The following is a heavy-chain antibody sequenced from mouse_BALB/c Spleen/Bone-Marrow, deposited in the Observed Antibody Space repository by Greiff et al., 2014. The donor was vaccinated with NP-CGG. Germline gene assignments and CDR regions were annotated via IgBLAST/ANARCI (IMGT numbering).Heavy chain of an antibody. CDR1: GYAFSTSW. CDR2: IYPGDEDI. V-gene: IGHV1-82*01. CDR3: ARKGGLDYAMDY. D-gene: IGHD2-4*01. Sequence: VQLQESGPELVKPGASVKIPCKAFGYAFSTSWMNWVKQRPGQGLEWIGRIYPGDEDINYNGKFKGKATLTVDKFSSTAYMQLSSLTSADFAVYFCARKGGLDYAMDYWGQGTSVTVSS. J-gene: IGHJ4*01.